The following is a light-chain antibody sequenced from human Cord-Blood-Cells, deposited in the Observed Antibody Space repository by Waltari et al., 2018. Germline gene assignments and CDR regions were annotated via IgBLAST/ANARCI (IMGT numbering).Light chain of an antibody. CDR3: QQSYSTPWT. CDR2: AAS. Sequence: DIQMTQSPSSLSASVGDRVTITCRASQSISNYFNWYQQKPGKDPKLLIYAASSLQSGVPSRFSGSGSGTDFTLTISSLQPEDFATYYCQQSYSTPWTFGQGTKVEIK. V-gene: IGKV1-39*01. J-gene: IGKJ1*01. CDR1: QSISNY.